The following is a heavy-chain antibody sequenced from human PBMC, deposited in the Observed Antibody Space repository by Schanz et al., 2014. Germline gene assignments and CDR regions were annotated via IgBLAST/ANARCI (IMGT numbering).Heavy chain of an antibody. D-gene: IGHD5-12*01. CDR2: MSYDGSIK. CDR3: ARPSGYSVYGRDFDF. Sequence: QVQLVESGGGVVQPGRSLRLSCAASGFTFSSFAMHWVRQAPGKVLEWVAAMSYDGSIKYYGDSVKGRFTISRDNSKSTVYLQMSTLRAEDTAVYYCARPSGYSVYGRDFDFWGQGTLVTVSS. CDR1: GFTFSSFA. J-gene: IGHJ4*02. V-gene: IGHV3-30*03.